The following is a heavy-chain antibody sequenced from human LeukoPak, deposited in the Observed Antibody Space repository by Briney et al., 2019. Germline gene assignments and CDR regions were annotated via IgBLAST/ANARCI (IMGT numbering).Heavy chain of an antibody. J-gene: IGHJ6*03. CDR3: ARTTKESQQLVLSYYYYMDV. Sequence: SETLSLTCAVYGGSFSGYYWSWIRQPPGKGLEWIGEINHSGSTDYTPSLKSRVTISVDTSKNQFSLKLSSVTAADTAVYYCARTTKESQQLVLSYYYYMDVWGKGTTVTVSS. V-gene: IGHV4-34*01. CDR2: INHSGST. D-gene: IGHD6-6*01. CDR1: GGSFSGYY.